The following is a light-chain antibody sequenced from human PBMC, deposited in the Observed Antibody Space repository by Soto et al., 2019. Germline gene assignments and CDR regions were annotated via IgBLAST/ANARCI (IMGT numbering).Light chain of an antibody. CDR2: GAS. V-gene: IGKV3-20*01. Sequence: EIVLTQSPGTLSLSPGERATFSCRASQSVSSSYLAWYQQKPGQAPRLLIYGASSRATGIPDRFSGSGSGTDFTLTISRLAPQDFAVYYCQRYGSSPPWTFGQGTKVEIK. CDR3: QRYGSSPPWT. CDR1: QSVSSSY. J-gene: IGKJ1*01.